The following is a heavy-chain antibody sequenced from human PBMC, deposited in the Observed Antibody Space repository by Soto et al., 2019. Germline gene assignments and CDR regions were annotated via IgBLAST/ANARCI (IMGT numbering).Heavy chain of an antibody. V-gene: IGHV5-10-1*01. Sequence: GESLKISCKGSGYSFTSYWISWVRQMPGKGLEWMGRIDPSDSYTNYSPSFQGHVTISADKSISTAYLQWSSLKASDTAMYYCARSHYYDSSGYPYYFDYWGQGTLVTVSS. CDR3: ARSHYYDSSGYPYYFDY. J-gene: IGHJ4*02. CDR2: IDPSDSYT. CDR1: GYSFTSYW. D-gene: IGHD3-22*01.